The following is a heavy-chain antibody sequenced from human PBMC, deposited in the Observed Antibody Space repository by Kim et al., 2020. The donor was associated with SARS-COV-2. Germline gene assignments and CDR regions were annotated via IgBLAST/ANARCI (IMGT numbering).Heavy chain of an antibody. CDR2: ISGSGGST. CDR3: AKGSTFVVVIAIKYYYYYMDV. Sequence: GGSLRLSCAASGFTFSSYAMSWVRQAPGKGLEWVSAISGSGGSTYYADSVKGRFTISRDNSKNTRYLQMNSLRAEDTAVYYCAKGSTFVVVIAIKYYYYYMDVWGKGTTVTVSS. V-gene: IGHV3-23*01. D-gene: IGHD2-21*01. CDR1: GFTFSSYA. J-gene: IGHJ6*03.